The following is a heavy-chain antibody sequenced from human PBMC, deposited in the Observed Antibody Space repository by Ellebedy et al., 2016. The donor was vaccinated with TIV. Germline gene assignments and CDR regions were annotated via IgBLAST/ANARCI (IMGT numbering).Heavy chain of an antibody. J-gene: IGHJ3*02. Sequence: AASVKVPCKASGYTFIYSAIHWVRQAPGQSLEWMGWINAGNGNTKYSQKLRGRVTITRDTSASTVYMELTRLTVEDTAVYFCTRGMSGTSKALDIWGQGTVVTVSS. V-gene: IGHV1-3*01. CDR1: GYTFIYSA. CDR2: INAGNGNT. D-gene: IGHD1-26*01. CDR3: TRGMSGTSKALDI.